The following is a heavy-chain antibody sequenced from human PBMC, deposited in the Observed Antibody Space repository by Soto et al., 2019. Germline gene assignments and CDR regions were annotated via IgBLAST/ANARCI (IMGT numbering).Heavy chain of an antibody. V-gene: IGHV4-4*02. J-gene: IGHJ6*02. D-gene: IGHD3-3*01. CDR3: ARKGVGYYDFWSGYYDYYGMDV. CDR1: GGSISSSNW. Sequence: SETLSLTCAVSGGSISSSNWWSWVRQPPGKGLEWIGEIYHSGSTNYNPSLKSRVTISVDKSKNQFSLKLSSVTAADTAVYYCARKGVGYYDFWSGYYDYYGMDVWDQGTTVTVSS. CDR2: IYHSGST.